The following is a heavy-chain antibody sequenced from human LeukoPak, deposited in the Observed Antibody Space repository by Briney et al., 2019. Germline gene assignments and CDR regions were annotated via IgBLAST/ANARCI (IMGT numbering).Heavy chain of an antibody. J-gene: IGHJ3*02. D-gene: IGHD5-18*01. CDR3: ARTGARLPGGAFDI. CDR1: GFSFDDYA. Sequence: GGSLRLSCAASGFSFDDYAMHWVRQAPGKGLEWVSGISWNSGSIGYAVSVKGRFTISRDNAKNSLYLQMNSLRAEDTALYYCARTGARLPGGAFDIWGQGTMVTVSS. CDR2: ISWNSGSI. V-gene: IGHV3-9*01.